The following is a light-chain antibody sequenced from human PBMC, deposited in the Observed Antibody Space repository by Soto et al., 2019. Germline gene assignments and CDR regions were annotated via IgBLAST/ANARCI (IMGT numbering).Light chain of an antibody. J-gene: IGKJ2*01. CDR3: QQYNNWPRT. CDR2: GAS. CDR1: QSVSSN. Sequence: ERVMTQSAATLSVSPGEKDTLSCRARQSVSSNLAWYQQKPGQAPRVSIYGASTRATGIPARFSGSGSGTEFTLTISSLQSEDFAVYYCQQYNNWPRTFGHGTKVDIK. V-gene: IGKV3-15*01.